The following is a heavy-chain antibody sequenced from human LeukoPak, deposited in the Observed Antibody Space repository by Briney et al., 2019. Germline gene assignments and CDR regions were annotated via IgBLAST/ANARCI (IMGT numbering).Heavy chain of an antibody. CDR3: ARGRYDILTGYLTAFDI. Sequence: GESLKISCKGSGYSFTSYWIGWVRQMPGKGLEWMGIIHPGDSDTRYSPSFQGQVTISADKSISTAYLQWSSLKASDTAMYYCARGRYDILTGYLTAFDIWGQGTMVTVSS. CDR2: IHPGDSDT. V-gene: IGHV5-51*01. D-gene: IGHD3-9*01. J-gene: IGHJ3*02. CDR1: GYSFTSYW.